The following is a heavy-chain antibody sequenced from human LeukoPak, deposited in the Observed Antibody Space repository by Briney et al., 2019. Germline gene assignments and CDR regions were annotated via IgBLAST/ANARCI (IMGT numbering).Heavy chain of an antibody. CDR1: GGSISSSTYY. J-gene: IGHJ4*02. Sequence: SETLSLTCTVSGGSISSSTYYWGWIRQPPGKGLEWTGYIYYSGSTYYNPSLKSRVTISVDTSKNQFSLKLSSVTAADTAVYYCASFSPNNEVVVVPAATGFDYWGQGTLVTVSS. V-gene: IGHV4-39*07. D-gene: IGHD2-2*01. CDR3: ASFSPNNEVVVVPAATGFDY. CDR2: IYYSGST.